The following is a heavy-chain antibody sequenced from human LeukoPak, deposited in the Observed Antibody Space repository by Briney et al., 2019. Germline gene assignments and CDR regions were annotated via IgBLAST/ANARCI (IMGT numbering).Heavy chain of an antibody. J-gene: IGHJ4*02. D-gene: IGHD5/OR15-5a*01. V-gene: IGHV1-18*01. Sequence: KVQGRVTMTTDTSTSTAYMELRGLRSDDTAVYYCARGDKVSYFDYWGQGTLVTVSS. CDR3: ARGDKVSYFDY.